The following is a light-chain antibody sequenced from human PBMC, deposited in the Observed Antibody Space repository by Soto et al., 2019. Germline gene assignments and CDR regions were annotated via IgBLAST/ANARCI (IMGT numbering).Light chain of an antibody. CDR1: GSDVGTYNV. Sequence: QSALTQPASMSGSPGQSITISCTATGSDVGTYNVVSWYQQHPGKAPKVMIYEDNKRPSGVSDRFSGSKSGNTASLTISGLQAEDGADYYCYSYAGNSILLFGGGTKVTVL. CDR2: EDN. J-gene: IGLJ3*02. V-gene: IGLV2-23*01. CDR3: YSYAGNSILL.